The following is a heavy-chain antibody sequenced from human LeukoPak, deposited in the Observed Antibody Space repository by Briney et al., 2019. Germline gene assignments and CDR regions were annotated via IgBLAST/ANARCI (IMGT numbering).Heavy chain of an antibody. Sequence: GESLKISCKGSGYSFTSYWIGWVRQMPGKGLEWMGIIYPGDSDTRYSPSFQGQVTISADKSISTAYLQWSSLKASDTAMYYCARINVVVTALGWFDPWGQGTLVTVSS. CDR2: IYPGDSDT. CDR1: GYSFTSYW. J-gene: IGHJ5*02. CDR3: ARINVVVTALGWFDP. D-gene: IGHD2-21*02. V-gene: IGHV5-51*01.